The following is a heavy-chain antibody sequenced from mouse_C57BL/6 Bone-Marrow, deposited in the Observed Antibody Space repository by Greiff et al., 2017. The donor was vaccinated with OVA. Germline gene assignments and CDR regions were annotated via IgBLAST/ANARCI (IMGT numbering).Heavy chain of an antibody. D-gene: IGHD2-3*01. CDR3: ARPGGGYYHFAY. V-gene: IGHV5-12*01. J-gene: IGHJ3*01. CDR1: GFTFSDYY. CDR2: ISNGGGST. Sequence: DVKLVESGGGLVQPGGSLKLSCAASGFTFSDYYMYWVRQTPEKRLEWVAYISNGGGSTYYTDTVKGRFTISRDNAKNTLYLQMSRLKYEDTAMYYCARPGGGYYHFAYWGKGTLVTVAA.